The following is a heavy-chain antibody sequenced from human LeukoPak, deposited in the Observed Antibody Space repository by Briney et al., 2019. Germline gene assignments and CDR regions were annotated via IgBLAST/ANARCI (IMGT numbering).Heavy chain of an antibody. CDR1: GFTFSSYE. D-gene: IGHD6-19*01. CDR3: ARVWGWESGYYYYMDV. V-gene: IGHV3-48*03. CDR2: ISSVGSTI. Sequence: PGGSLRLSCAASGFTFSSYEMNWVRQAPGKGLEWGSYISSVGSTIYYADSVKVRFTISRDNTKNSLYLQMKSLRAEDTAVYYCARVWGWESGYYYYMDVWGKGTTVTISS. J-gene: IGHJ6*03.